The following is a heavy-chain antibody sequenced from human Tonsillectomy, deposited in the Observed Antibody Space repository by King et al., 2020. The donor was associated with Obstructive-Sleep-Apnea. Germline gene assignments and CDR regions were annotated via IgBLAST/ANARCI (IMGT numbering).Heavy chain of an antibody. CDR3: ARDRRPYYFDY. D-gene: IGHD6-6*01. J-gene: IGHJ4*02. V-gene: IGHV4-59*01. Sequence: VQLQESGPGLVKPSETLSLTCTVSGGSISSYYWSWIRQPPGKGLEWIGYIYYSGSTNYNPSLQSRVTISVDTSKNQFSLKLSSVTAADTAVYYCARDRRPYYFDYWGQGTLVTVSS. CDR1: GGSISSYY. CDR2: IYYSGST.